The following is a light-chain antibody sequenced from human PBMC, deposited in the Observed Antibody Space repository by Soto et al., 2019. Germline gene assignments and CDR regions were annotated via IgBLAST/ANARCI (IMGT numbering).Light chain of an antibody. CDR1: HNVTRRF. CDR2: GAS. J-gene: IGKJ4*01. CDR3: QQYADSSPT. V-gene: IGKV3-20*01. Sequence: IVLTQSPGTLSLSPGESATLSCRASHNVTRRFLAWYHHKPGQSPRLLLYGASSRATGIPERFSGDGSGTDFTLTISRLEPDDFAIYFCQQYADSSPTFGGGTKVEIK.